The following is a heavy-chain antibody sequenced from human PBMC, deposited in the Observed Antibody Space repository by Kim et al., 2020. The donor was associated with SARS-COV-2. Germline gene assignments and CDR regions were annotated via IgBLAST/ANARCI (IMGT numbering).Heavy chain of an antibody. CDR1: GGTFSSYA. V-gene: IGHV1-69*13. CDR2: IIPIFGTA. Sequence: SVKVSCKASGGTFSSYAISWVRQAPGQGLEWMGGIIPIFGTANYAQKFQGRVTITADESTSTAYMELSSLRSEDTAVYYCAREGKLAAAGFDYWGQGTLVTVSS. J-gene: IGHJ4*02. CDR3: AREGKLAAAGFDY. D-gene: IGHD6-13*01.